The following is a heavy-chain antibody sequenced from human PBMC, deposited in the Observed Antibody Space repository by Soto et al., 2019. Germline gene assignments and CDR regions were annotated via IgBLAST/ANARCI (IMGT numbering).Heavy chain of an antibody. CDR3: ARAEVTAVFGF. V-gene: IGHV3-23*01. D-gene: IGHD2-21*02. CDR1: GFAFSNSA. J-gene: IGHJ4*02. CDR2: IRGNGDRT. Sequence: EEQLLESGGALVVPGGSLRLSCAASGFAFSNSAMTWVRQAPGKGLEWVSSIRGNGDRTYYAESVKGRFTISRDNSKSTLFLQMNSLRADDTAVYFCARAEVTAVFGFWGQGTLVTVSS.